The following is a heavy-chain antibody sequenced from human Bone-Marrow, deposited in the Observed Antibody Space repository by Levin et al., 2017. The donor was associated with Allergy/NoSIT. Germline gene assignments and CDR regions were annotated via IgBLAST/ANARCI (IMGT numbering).Heavy chain of an antibody. CDR3: AREPELQQQLEVERTGGFDP. V-gene: IGHV1-69*13. Sequence: GASVKVSCKASGGTFSSYAISWVRQAPGQGLEWMGGIIPIFGTANYAQKFQGRVTITADESTSTAYMELSSLRSEDTAVYYCAREPELQQQLEVERTGGFDPWGQGTLVTVSS. CDR1: GGTFSSYA. D-gene: IGHD6-13*01. CDR2: IIPIFGTA. J-gene: IGHJ5*02.